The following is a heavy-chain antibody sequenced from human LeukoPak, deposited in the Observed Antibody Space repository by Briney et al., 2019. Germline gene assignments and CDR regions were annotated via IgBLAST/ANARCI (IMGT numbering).Heavy chain of an antibody. D-gene: IGHD1-26*01. J-gene: IGHJ6*03. CDR3: ARVREPYYYYYYMDV. V-gene: IGHV1-2*02. CDR2: INPNSGGT. Sequence: GASVKVSCKASGYTFTGYYMHWVRQAPGQGLEWMGWINPNSGGTNYAQKFQGRVTMTRDTSISTAYMELSRLRSDDTAVYYCARVREPYYYYYYMDVWGKGTTVTISS. CDR1: GYTFTGYY.